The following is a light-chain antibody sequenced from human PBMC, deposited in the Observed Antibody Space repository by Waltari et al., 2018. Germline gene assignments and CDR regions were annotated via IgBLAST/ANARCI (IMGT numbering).Light chain of an antibody. CDR1: SSDVGSYHL. J-gene: IGLJ3*02. CDR3: CSYAGSSPWV. Sequence: QSALTQPASVSGSPGQSITIPCTGTSSDVGSYHLVSWYQQHPGKAPKLMIYEVSKRPSGVSNRFSGSKSGNTASLTISGLQAEDEADYYCCSYAGSSPWVFGGGTKLTVL. CDR2: EVS. V-gene: IGLV2-23*02.